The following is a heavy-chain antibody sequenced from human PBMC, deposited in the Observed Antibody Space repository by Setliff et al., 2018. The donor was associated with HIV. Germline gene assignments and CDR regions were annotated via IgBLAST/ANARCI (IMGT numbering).Heavy chain of an antibody. CDR2: IYSSGDS. Sequence: SETLSLTCTVTGGSISSNNFYWGWIRQPPGKGLEWIGTIYSSGDSFYDPSLKSRVTTSIDSSKNQFSLKLSSVTAADTAVYFCARQAERDDDSYLDYWGQGTLVTVSS. V-gene: IGHV4-39*01. J-gene: IGHJ4*02. D-gene: IGHD3-16*01. CDR3: ARQAERDDDSYLDY. CDR1: GGSISSNNFY.